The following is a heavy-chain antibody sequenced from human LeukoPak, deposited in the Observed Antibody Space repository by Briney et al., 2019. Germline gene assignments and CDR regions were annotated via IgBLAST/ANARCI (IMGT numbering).Heavy chain of an antibody. Sequence: ASVKVSCKASGYTFTSYYMHWVRQAPGQGLEWMGIINPSGGSTSCAQKFQGRVTMTRDTSTSTVYMELSSLRSEDTAVYYCARPGYCSGGSCYSLYYWGQGTLVTVSS. V-gene: IGHV1-46*01. CDR1: GYTFTSYY. J-gene: IGHJ4*02. D-gene: IGHD2-15*01. CDR3: ARPGYCSGGSCYSLYY. CDR2: INPSGGST.